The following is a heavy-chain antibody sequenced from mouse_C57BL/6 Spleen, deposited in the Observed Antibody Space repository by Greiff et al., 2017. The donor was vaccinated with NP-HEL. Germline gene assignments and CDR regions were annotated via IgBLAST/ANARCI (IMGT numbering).Heavy chain of an antibody. J-gene: IGHJ2*01. CDR1: GYTFTSYW. V-gene: IGHV1-69*01. D-gene: IGHD2-4*01. CDR3: ARSLYDYECYFDY. CDR2: IDPSDSYT. Sequence: QVQLQQSGAELVMPGASVKLSCKASGYTFTSYWMHWVKQRPGQGLEWIGEIDPSDSYTNYNQKFKGKSTLTVDKSSSTAYMQLSSLTSEDSAVYYCARSLYDYECYFDYWGQGTTLTVSS.